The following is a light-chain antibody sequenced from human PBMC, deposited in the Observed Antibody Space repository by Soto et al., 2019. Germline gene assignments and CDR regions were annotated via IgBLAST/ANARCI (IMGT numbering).Light chain of an antibody. J-gene: IGLJ1*01. CDR1: SADVGTSNF. CDR3: SSYTGSSTLYV. V-gene: IGLV2-14*03. Sequence: QSALTQPASVSGSPGQSITISCTGISADVGTSNFVSWYQHHPGKAPRLILYDVANRPSGVSNRFSGSKSGDTASLTISGLQADDEADYYCSSYTGSSTLYVFGTGTKVTVL. CDR2: DVA.